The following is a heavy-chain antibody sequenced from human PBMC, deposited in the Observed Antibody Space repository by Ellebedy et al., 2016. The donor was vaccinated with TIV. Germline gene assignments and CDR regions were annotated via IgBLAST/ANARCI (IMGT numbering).Heavy chain of an antibody. V-gene: IGHV5-51*01. CDR3: ARHIVSIPNYYHFYMDV. J-gene: IGHJ6*03. CDR2: IYPGDSET. Sequence: GESLKISXKASGYRFITYWIGWVRQMPGKGLEWMAVIYPGDSETRYNPSFQGQVTISADKSINTAYLQWNSLKASDTAMYYCARHIVSIPNYYHFYMDVWGKGSRVTVSS. CDR1: GYRFITYW. D-gene: IGHD5/OR15-5a*01.